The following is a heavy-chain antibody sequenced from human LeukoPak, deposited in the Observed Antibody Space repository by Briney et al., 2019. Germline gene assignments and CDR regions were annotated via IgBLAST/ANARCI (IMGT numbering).Heavy chain of an antibody. CDR3: AKPSSRGPYYYYGMDV. Sequence: GGSLRLSCAASGFTFSRYGMHWVRQAPGRGLEWVAVISYDGSNKYYADSVKGRFTISRDNSKNTLYLQMNSLRPEDTAVYYCAKPSSRGPYYYYGMDVWGQGTTVTVSS. V-gene: IGHV3-30*18. D-gene: IGHD6-19*01. CDR2: ISYDGSNK. J-gene: IGHJ6*02. CDR1: GFTFSRYG.